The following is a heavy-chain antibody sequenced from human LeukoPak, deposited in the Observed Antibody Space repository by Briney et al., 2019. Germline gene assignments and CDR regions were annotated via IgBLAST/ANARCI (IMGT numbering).Heavy chain of an antibody. CDR1: GFTFSSYA. Sequence: PGGSLRLSCAASGFTFSSYAMHWVRQAPGKGLEWVAVISYDGSNKYYADSVKGRFTISRDNSKNTLYPQMNSLRAEDTAVYYCARDLAEYSSGWYEIDYWGQGTLVTVSS. J-gene: IGHJ4*02. CDR2: ISYDGSNK. CDR3: ARDLAEYSSGWYEIDY. V-gene: IGHV3-30-3*01. D-gene: IGHD6-19*01.